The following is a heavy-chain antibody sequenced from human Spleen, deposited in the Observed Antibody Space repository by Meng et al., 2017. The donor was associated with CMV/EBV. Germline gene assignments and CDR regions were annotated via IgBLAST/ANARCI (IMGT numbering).Heavy chain of an antibody. D-gene: IGHD4-23*01. Sequence: GGSLRLSCAASGFTYSTYPMNWVRQTPGKGLEWVSAIGAGTGTTYYADSVKGRFTISRDNFENTLYLQMNSLRAEDTAVYYCAKDDYGGSTFDYWGQGTLVTVSS. V-gene: IGHV3-23*01. CDR3: AKDDYGGSTFDY. J-gene: IGHJ4*02. CDR2: IGAGTGTT. CDR1: GFTYSTYP.